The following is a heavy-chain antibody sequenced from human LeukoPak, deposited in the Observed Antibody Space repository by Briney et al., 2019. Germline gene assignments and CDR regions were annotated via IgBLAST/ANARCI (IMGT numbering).Heavy chain of an antibody. J-gene: IGHJ4*02. Sequence: SGGSLRLACAASGFTFSSYWMSWVRQAPGKGLEWVSAISGSGGSTYYADSVKGRFTISRDNSKNTLYLQMNSLRAEDTAVYYCAKGGGYFLYFDYWGQGTLVTVSS. D-gene: IGHD2/OR15-2a*01. V-gene: IGHV3-23*01. CDR1: GFTFSSYW. CDR3: AKGGGYFLYFDY. CDR2: ISGSGGST.